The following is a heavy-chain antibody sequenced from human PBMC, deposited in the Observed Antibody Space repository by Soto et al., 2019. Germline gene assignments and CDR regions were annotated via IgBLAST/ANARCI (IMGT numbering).Heavy chain of an antibody. CDR2: ISYDGSNK. CDR1: GFTFSSYG. CDR3: AKARRDCSGGSCYSPVFDX. Sequence: GGSLRLSCAASGFTFSSYGMHWVRQAPGKGLEWVEVISYDGSNKYYAYSVKGRFTISRDNSKNTLYLQMNSLRAEDTAVYYCAKARRDCSGGSCYSPVFDXWGQGTLVTVSX. D-gene: IGHD2-15*01. J-gene: IGHJ5*02. V-gene: IGHV3-30*18.